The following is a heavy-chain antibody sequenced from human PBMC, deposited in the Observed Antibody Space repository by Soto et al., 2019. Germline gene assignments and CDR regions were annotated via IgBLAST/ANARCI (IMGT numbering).Heavy chain of an antibody. CDR2: ISYDGSNK. V-gene: IGHV3-30*03. D-gene: IGHD2-21*02. J-gene: IGHJ6*02. CDR3: VGRGDWNAYLAYYYYGMDV. Sequence: GGSLRLSCAASGFTFSSYGMHWVRQAPGKGLEWVAVISYDGSNKYYADSVKGRFTISRDNSKNTLYLQMNSLRAEDTAVYYCVGRGDWNAYLAYYYYGMDVWGQGTTVTVSS. CDR1: GFTFSSYG.